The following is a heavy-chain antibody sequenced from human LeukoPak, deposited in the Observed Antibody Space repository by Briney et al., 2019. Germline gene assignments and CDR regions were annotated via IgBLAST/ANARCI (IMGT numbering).Heavy chain of an antibody. CDR3: AKDGGLWVSAHWGDS. J-gene: IGHJ4*02. D-gene: IGHD7-27*01. V-gene: IGHV3-23*01. Sequence: GGSLRLSCAASGFPFATYGMSWVRQAPGKGLEWVSALNGNGLKTYYADSVKGRFTISRDNFENTLYLQMNSLRADDTAIYYCAKDGGLWVSAHWGDSWGRGTLVTVSS. CDR2: LNGNGLKT. CDR1: GFPFATYG.